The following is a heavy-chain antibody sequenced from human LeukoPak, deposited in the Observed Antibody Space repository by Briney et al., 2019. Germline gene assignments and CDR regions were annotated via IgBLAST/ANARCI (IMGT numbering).Heavy chain of an antibody. CDR2: IYHSGST. CDR1: GGSISSGGYY. CDR3: ARDLEVVVPAAMRFDY. J-gene: IGHJ4*02. D-gene: IGHD2-2*01. Sequence: SETLSLTCTVSGGSISSGGYYWSWIRQPPGKGLEWIGYIYHSGSTYYNPSLKSRVTISVDRSKNQFSLKLSSVTAADTAVYYCARDLEVVVPAAMRFDYWGQGTLVTVSS. V-gene: IGHV4-30-2*01.